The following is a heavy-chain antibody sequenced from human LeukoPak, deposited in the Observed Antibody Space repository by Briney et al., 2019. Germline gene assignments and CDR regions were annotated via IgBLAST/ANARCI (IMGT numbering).Heavy chain of an antibody. CDR1: GYSISSGYY. CDR3: AGGWVWSGSRAFDI. D-gene: IGHD3-3*01. Sequence: SETLSLTCTVSGYSISSGYYWGWIRQPPGKGLEWIGSIYHSGSTYYNPSLKSRVTISVDTSKNQFSLKLSSVTAADTAVYYCAGGWVWSGSRAFDIWGQGTMVTVSS. J-gene: IGHJ3*02. CDR2: IYHSGST. V-gene: IGHV4-38-2*02.